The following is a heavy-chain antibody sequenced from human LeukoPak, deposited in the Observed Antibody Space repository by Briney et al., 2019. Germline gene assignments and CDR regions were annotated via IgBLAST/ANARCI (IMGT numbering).Heavy chain of an antibody. Sequence: GGSLRLSCTASGFSFGSSSMNWVRQAPGKGLESVSYISIRSGTIYYGDAVKGRFTISKDNAKNSLFLQMNSLRDEDTAVYYCARDRTSNNDWYSQDALDIWGHGTMVTVSS. CDR2: ISIRSGTI. V-gene: IGHV3-48*02. D-gene: IGHD1-26*01. CDR1: GFSFGSSS. J-gene: IGHJ3*02. CDR3: ARDRTSNNDWYSQDALDI.